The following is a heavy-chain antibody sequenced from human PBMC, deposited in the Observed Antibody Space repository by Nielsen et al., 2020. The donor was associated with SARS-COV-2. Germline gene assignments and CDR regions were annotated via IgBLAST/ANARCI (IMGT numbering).Heavy chain of an antibody. V-gene: IGHV3-23*03. CDR1: GFTFSSYA. CDR3: ARVRYYYDSSGYYTFDY. CDR2: IYSGGSST. J-gene: IGHJ4*02. D-gene: IGHD3-22*01. Sequence: GESLKISCAASGFTFSSYAMSWVRQAPGKGLEWVSVIYSGGSSTYYADSVKGRFTISRDNSKNTLYLQMNSLRAEDTALYHCARVRYYYDSSGYYTFDYWGQGTLVTVSS.